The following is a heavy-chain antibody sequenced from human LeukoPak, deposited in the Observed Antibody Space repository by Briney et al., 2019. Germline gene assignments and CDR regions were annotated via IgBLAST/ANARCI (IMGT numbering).Heavy chain of an antibody. J-gene: IGHJ4*02. CDR2: INHSGST. Sequence: SETLSLTCAVYGGSFSGYYWSWIRQPPGKGLEWIGEINHSGSTNYNPSLKSRVTISVDTSKNQFSLKLSSVTAADTAVYYCARGAGPYDYWGQGTLVTVPS. CDR3: ARGAGPYDY. CDR1: GGSFSGYY. V-gene: IGHV4-34*01.